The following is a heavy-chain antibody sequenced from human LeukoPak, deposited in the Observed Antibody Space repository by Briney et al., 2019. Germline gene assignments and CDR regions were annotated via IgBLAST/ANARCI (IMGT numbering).Heavy chain of an antibody. CDR2: ISSNGGST. Sequence: GGSLRLSCSASGFTFSNYAMHWVRQAPGKGLEYVSTISSNGGSTYYADSVKGRFTISSDNSKNTLYLQMSSLRAEDTAVYYCARDRHCGGDCYFDAFDIWGQGTMVTVSS. CDR1: GFTFSNYA. CDR3: ARDRHCGGDCYFDAFDI. J-gene: IGHJ3*02. D-gene: IGHD2-21*02. V-gene: IGHV3-64D*06.